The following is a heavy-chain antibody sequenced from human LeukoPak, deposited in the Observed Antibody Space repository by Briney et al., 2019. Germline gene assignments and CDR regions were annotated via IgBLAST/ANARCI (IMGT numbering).Heavy chain of an antibody. CDR2: TRNKAHGYTT. CDR3: ARVDSSSYLDF. V-gene: IGHV3-72*01. J-gene: IGHJ4*02. Sequence: GGSLRLSCAASGFTFSDHYMDWVRQAPGKGLEWVGRTRNKAHGYTTEYAASVKGRFTISRDDSKNSLDLQMNSLKTEDTAVYYCARVDSSSYLDFWGQGTLVTVSS. D-gene: IGHD3-22*01. CDR1: GFTFSDHY.